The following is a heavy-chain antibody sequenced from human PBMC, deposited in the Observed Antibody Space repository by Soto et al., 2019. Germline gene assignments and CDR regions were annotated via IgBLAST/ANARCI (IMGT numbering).Heavy chain of an antibody. CDR1: GFTFSTYS. Sequence: GGSLRLSCAASGFTFSTYSMHWVRQAPGKGLEYVSAISSNGGYTYYANSVKGRFTISRDNSKNTLYLQMDSLRAEDMAVYYWSSQSHYSSGYSFDYWGQGTLVTVS. CDR2: ISSNGGYT. D-gene: IGHD3-22*01. V-gene: IGHV3-64*01. J-gene: IGHJ4*02. CDR3: SSQSHYSSGYSFDY.